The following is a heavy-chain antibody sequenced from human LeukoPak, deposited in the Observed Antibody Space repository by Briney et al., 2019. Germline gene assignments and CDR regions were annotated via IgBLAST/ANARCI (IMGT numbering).Heavy chain of an antibody. V-gene: IGHV4-39*01. CDR1: GGSVTSVGSI. CDR3: ARHSGSGSLSRPFDP. Sequence: SETLSLTCSVSGGSVTSVGSIWAWLPKPQGKGPKWLRTIYYTGSTYYNPSLNSRVTVSIDTSKNQFSLRLTSVTATDTAVYHCARHSGSGSLSRPFDPWGQGTLVTVSS. D-gene: IGHD3-10*01. J-gene: IGHJ5*02. CDR2: IYYTGST.